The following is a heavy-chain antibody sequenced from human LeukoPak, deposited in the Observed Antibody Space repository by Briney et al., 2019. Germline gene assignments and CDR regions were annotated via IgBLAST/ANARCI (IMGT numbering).Heavy chain of an antibody. CDR2: INQDGSEK. CDR1: GFTFSGYW. V-gene: IGHV3-7*01. D-gene: IGHD3-10*01. CDR3: ARDKKSGESSEIDY. Sequence: PGGSLRLSCAASGFTFSGYWMSWVRQAPGKGLEWVANINQDGSEKYYVDSVKGRFTVSRDNAKNTLNLQMNSLRAEDTAVYCARDKKSGESSEIDYWGQGTLVTVSS. J-gene: IGHJ4*02.